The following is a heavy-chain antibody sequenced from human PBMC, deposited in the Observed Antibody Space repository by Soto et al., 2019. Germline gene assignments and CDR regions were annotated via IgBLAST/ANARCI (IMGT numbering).Heavy chain of an antibody. Sequence: GGSLRLSWAASGFTVSSYIMNWVRQAPGKGLEWVSSISSSSSYIYYADSVKGRFTISRDNAKNSLYLQMNSLRAEDTAVYYCASVTTNWNYFLGSYYYGMDVWGQGTTVTVSS. J-gene: IGHJ6*02. CDR3: ASVTTNWNYFLGSYYYGMDV. V-gene: IGHV3-21*01. D-gene: IGHD1-7*01. CDR1: GFTVSSYI. CDR2: ISSSSSYI.